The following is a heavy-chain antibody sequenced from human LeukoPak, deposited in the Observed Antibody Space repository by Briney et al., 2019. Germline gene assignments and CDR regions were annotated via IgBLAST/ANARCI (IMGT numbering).Heavy chain of an antibody. V-gene: IGHV4-34*01. CDR1: GGSFSGYY. Sequence: PSETLSLTCAVYGGSFSGYYWSWIRQPPGKGLEWIREINHSGSTNYNPSLKSRVTISVDTSKDQFSLKLSSVTAADTAVYYCARGLDTVTTPPPLGYWGQGTLVTVSS. CDR2: INHSGST. J-gene: IGHJ4*02. D-gene: IGHD4-17*01. CDR3: ARGLDTVTTPPPLGY.